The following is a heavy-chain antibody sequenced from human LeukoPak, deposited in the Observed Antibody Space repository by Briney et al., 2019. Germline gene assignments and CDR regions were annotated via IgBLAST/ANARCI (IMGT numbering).Heavy chain of an antibody. D-gene: IGHD6-19*01. CDR3: ARDESVAGTLFDY. Sequence: GGSLRLSCAASGFTFSSYAMHWVRQAPGKGLEWVAVISYDGSNKYYADSVKGRFTISRDNSKNTLYLQMNSLRAEDTAVYYCARDESVAGTLFDYWGQGTLVTVSS. CDR2: ISYDGSNK. CDR1: GFTFSSYA. J-gene: IGHJ4*02. V-gene: IGHV3-30-3*01.